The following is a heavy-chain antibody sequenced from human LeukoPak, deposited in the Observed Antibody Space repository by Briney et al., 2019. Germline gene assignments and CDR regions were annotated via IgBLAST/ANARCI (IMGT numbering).Heavy chain of an antibody. CDR3: ARGFGELTSAVRPSYNWFDP. CDR2: IYYSGST. D-gene: IGHD3-10*01. CDR1: GGSISSYY. V-gene: IGHV4-59*01. Sequence: KTSETLSLTCTVSGGSISSYYWSWIRQPPGKGLEWIGYIYYSGSTNYNPSLKSRVTISVDTSKNQFSLKLSSVTAADTAVYYCARGFGELTSAVRPSYNWFDPWGQGTLVTVSS. J-gene: IGHJ5*02.